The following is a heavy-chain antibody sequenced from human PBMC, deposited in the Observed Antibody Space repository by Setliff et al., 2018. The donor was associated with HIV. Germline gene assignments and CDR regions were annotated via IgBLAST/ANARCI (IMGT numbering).Heavy chain of an antibody. D-gene: IGHD6-13*01. Sequence: HPGGSLRLSCAASGLTIRNNYMSWVRQAPGKGLEWVSLLHSGYSTSYADSVKGRFAVSRDNSNNTLYLQINSLRAEDTAVYYCAKPRHPYSSSWSYYFDYWGQGTLVTVSS. J-gene: IGHJ4*02. V-gene: IGHV3-66*02. CDR1: GLTIRNNY. CDR3: AKPRHPYSSSWSYYFDY. CDR2: LHSGYST.